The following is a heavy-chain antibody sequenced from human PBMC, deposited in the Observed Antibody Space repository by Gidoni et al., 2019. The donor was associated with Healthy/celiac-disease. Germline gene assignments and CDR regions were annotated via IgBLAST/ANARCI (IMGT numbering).Heavy chain of an antibody. Sequence: EVQLVESGGGLVEPGGSLRLSCAASGFTFGRYWMSWVRKAPGKGLDWVANIKQDGSEKDYVDSVKGRFTISRDNAKNSLYLQMNSLRAEDTAVYYCARDNTAMVPFDYWGQGTLVTVSS. CDR3: ARDNTAMVPFDY. CDR2: IKQDGSEK. D-gene: IGHD5-18*01. V-gene: IGHV3-7*01. CDR1: GFTFGRYW. J-gene: IGHJ4*02.